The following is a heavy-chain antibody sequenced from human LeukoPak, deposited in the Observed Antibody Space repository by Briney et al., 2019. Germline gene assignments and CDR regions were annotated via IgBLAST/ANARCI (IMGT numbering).Heavy chain of an antibody. CDR1: GFTFSDYY. Sequence: TGGSLRLSCAASGFTFSDYYMSWIRQAPGKGLEWVSYISSSGSTIYYADSVKGRFTISRDNAKNSLYLQMNSLRAEDTAVYYCARALRWLQPYYFDYWGQGTLVTVSS. V-gene: IGHV3-11*01. CDR3: ARALRWLQPYYFDY. CDR2: ISSSGSTI. J-gene: IGHJ4*02. D-gene: IGHD5-24*01.